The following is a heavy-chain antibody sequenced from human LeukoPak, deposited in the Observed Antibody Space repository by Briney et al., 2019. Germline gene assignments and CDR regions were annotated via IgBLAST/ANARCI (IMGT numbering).Heavy chain of an antibody. CDR2: IRRKANSSAT. V-gene: IGHV3-73*01. CDR3: TRHGTPGIAVGGGNSDY. CDR1: GFTFSGSA. Sequence: GGSLRLSCAAPGFTFSGSAMHWGREASGKGRKWVGRIRRKANSSATAYAASVKGTFTISRDDSKNTAYLQMNSLKTEDTAVYYCTRHGTPGIAVGGGNSDYWGQGTLVTVSS. D-gene: IGHD6-19*01. J-gene: IGHJ4*02.